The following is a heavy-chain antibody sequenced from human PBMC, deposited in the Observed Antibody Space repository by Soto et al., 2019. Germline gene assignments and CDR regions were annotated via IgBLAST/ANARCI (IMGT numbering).Heavy chain of an antibody. CDR3: ARDRGPSSGYYPYWFDP. V-gene: IGHV1-69*12. CDR1: GGTFSSYA. J-gene: IGHJ5*02. CDR2: IIPIFGTA. Sequence: QVQLLQSGAEVKKPGSSVKVSCKASGGTFSSYAISWVRPAPGQGLAWMGEIIPIFGTANYAQKFQGRVTITADESTITAYMERRSLRSEDTAVYYCARDRGPSSGYYPYWFDPWGQGTLVSVSS. D-gene: IGHD3-22*01.